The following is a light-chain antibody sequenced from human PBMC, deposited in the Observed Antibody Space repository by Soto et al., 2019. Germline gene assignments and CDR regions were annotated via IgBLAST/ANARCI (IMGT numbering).Light chain of an antibody. CDR2: QDS. V-gene: IGLV3-1*01. Sequence: SYELTQPPSVSVSPGQTASITCSGDKLGDKFARWYQQKPGQSPVLVMYQDSKRPSGIPERFSGSNSGNTATLTISGTQAMDEADYYCQAWDSTTYVVFGGGTKLTVL. J-gene: IGLJ2*01. CDR1: KLGDKF. CDR3: QAWDSTTYVV.